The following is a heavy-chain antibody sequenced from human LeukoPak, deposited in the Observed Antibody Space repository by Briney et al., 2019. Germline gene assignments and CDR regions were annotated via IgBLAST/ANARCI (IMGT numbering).Heavy chain of an antibody. Sequence: PSETLSLTCTVSGGSISSYYWSWIRQPAGKGPEWIGRIYTGGSTNYNPSLKSRVTMSVDTSKNQFSLKLSSVTAADTAVYYCARVEARVYYYMDVWGKGTTVTVSS. CDR1: GGSISSYY. CDR3: ARVEARVYYYMDV. V-gene: IGHV4-4*07. J-gene: IGHJ6*03. CDR2: IYTGGST.